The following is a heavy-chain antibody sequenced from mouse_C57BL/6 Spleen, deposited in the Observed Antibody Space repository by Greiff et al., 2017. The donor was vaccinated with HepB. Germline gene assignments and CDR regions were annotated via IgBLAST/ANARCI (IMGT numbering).Heavy chain of an antibody. CDR3: TRELGRGFAY. V-gene: IGHV5-9-1*02. J-gene: IGHJ3*01. D-gene: IGHD4-1*01. CDR1: GFTFSSYA. Sequence: EVMLVESGEGLVKPGGSLKLSCAASGFTFSSYAMSWVRQTPEKRLEWVAYISSGGDYIYYADTVKGRFTISRDNARNTLYLQMSNLKSEDTAMYYCTRELGRGFAYWGQGTLVTVSA. CDR2: ISSGGDYI.